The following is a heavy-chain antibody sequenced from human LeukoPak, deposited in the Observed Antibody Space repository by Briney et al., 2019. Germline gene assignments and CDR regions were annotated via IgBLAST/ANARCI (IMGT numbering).Heavy chain of an antibody. CDR2: IYTSGST. CDR1: GGSISSGSYY. D-gene: IGHD2-2*01. CDR3: ARTTEGYCSSASCFGFSYSYYMDV. J-gene: IGHJ6*03. Sequence: SQTLSLTCTVSGGSISSGSYYWSWIRQPAGKGLEWIGRIYTSGSTNYNPSLKSRVTISVDTSKNQFSLKLSSVIAADTAVYYCARTTEGYCSSASCFGFSYSYYMDVWGKGTTVTISS. V-gene: IGHV4-61*02.